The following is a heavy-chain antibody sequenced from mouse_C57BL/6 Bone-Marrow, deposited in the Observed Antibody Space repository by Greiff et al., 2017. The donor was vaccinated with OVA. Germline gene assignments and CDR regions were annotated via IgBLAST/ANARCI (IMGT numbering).Heavy chain of an antibody. CDR3: TTYRY. V-gene: IGHV14-4*01. CDR2: IDPENGDT. J-gene: IGHJ2*01. CDR1: GFNIKDDY. Sequence: VQLKESGAELVRPGASVKLSCTASGFNIKDDYMHWVKERPEQGLEWIGWIDPENGDTEYASKFQGMATITADTSSKTVYLHLSSLTSEDTAVYYCTTYRYWGQGTTLTVSS.